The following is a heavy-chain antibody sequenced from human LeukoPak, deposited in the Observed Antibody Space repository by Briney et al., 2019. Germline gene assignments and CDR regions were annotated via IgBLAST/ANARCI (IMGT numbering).Heavy chain of an antibody. V-gene: IGHV4-30-4*01. CDR1: GGSISSGDYY. J-gene: IGHJ6*03. CDR3: ARDVTTGPSYYMDV. D-gene: IGHD4-17*01. CDR2: IYYSGST. Sequence: SQTLSLTCTVSGGSISSGDYYWSWIRQPPGKGLEWIGYIYYSGSTYYNPSLKSRVTISVDTSKNQFSLKLSSVTAADTAVYYCARDVTTGPSYYMDVWGKGTTVTVSS.